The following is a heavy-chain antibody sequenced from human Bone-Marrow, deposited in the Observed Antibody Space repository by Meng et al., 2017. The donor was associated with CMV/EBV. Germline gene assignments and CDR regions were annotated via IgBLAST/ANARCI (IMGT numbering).Heavy chain of an antibody. CDR3: AREVGVIVSYASDI. CDR2: INPSSGST. V-gene: IGHV1-46*01. CDR1: GNTFTTHY. Sequence: ASVKVSCKASGNTFTTHYVHRVRQVPGQGLEWMGIINPSSGSTIHAQRFQGRVTMTRDTSTSTVYMELNSLRTEDTAVYYFAREVGVIVSYASDIWGQGTMVTVSS. D-gene: IGHD3-16*02. J-gene: IGHJ3*02.